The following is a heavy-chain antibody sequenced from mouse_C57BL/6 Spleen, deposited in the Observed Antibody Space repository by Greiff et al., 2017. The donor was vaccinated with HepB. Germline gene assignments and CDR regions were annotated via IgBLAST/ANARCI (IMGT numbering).Heavy chain of an antibody. D-gene: IGHD2-5*01. J-gene: IGHJ3*01. Sequence: VQLQQSGAELVRPGASVKLSCTASGFNIKDDYMHWVKQRPEQGLEWIGWIDPENGDTEYASKFQGKATITADTSSNTAYLQLSSLTSEDTAVYYWTSYYSNPAWFAYWGQGTLVTVSA. CDR2: IDPENGDT. CDR3: TSYYSNPAWFAY. CDR1: GFNIKDDY. V-gene: IGHV14-4*01.